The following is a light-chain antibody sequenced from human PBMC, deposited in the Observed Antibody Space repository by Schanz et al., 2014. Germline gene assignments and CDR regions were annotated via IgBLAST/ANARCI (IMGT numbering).Light chain of an antibody. Sequence: QSALIQPPSVSGSPGQSITISCTGTSSDIGSYNLVSWYQQHPDKAPKLMIYDVSNRPSGVSNRFSGSKSGNAASLTISGLQAEDEADYYCSSYTGSSTQVFGGGTKLTVL. J-gene: IGLJ3*02. CDR1: SSDIGSYNL. V-gene: IGLV2-14*02. CDR2: DVS. CDR3: SSYTGSSTQV.